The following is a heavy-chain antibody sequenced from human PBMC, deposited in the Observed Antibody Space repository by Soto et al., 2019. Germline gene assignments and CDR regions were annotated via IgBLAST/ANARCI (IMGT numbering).Heavy chain of an antibody. D-gene: IGHD1-20*01. CDR3: AGGPRYWSFAL. CDR1: GGSSRAYH. J-gene: IGHJ2*01. V-gene: IGHV4-34*01. Sequence: GELQQWGTGLLKPSEILSLNCSVYGGSSRAYHWSWIRQSPGEGLEWIGEFSYSGSLNYNPSLKGRVPVSLDTSTNHFSLLLTSVAAAVTAVYFCAGGPRYWSFALWGRGSLVTVS. CDR2: FSYSGSL.